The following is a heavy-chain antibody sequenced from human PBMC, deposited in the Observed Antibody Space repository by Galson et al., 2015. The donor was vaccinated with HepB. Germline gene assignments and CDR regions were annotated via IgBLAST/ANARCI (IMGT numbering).Heavy chain of an antibody. V-gene: IGHV3-7*03. CDR2: IKQDGSEK. Sequence: SLRLSCAASGFTFSSDWMSWVRQAPGKGLEWVANIKQDGSEKYYVDSVKGRFTISRDNAKNSLYLQMNSLRAEDTAVYYCARQKGRAFDYWGQGTLVTVSS. CDR3: ARQKGRAFDY. CDR1: GFTFSSDW. J-gene: IGHJ4*02.